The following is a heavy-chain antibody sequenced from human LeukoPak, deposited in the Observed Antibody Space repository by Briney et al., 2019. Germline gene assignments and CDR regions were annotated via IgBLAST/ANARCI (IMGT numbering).Heavy chain of an antibody. J-gene: IGHJ4*02. Sequence: TSVKVSCEAFGYTFANYGINWVRQAPGQGLEWMGWISLDSGNTGYAQRVQGRVTLTTDTSTSTANMELRSLRSDDTAVYFCARVTYLRPYQLDYWGQGTLVSISS. V-gene: IGHV1-18*01. CDR1: GYTFANYG. CDR3: ARVTYLRPYQLDY. CDR2: ISLDSGNT. D-gene: IGHD2-2*01.